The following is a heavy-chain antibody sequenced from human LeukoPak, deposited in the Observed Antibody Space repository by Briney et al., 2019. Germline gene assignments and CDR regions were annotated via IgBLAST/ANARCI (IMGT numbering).Heavy chain of an antibody. CDR2: INHSGST. V-gene: IGHV4-34*01. J-gene: IGHJ4*02. CDR3: ARDYYYYGSGRYLDY. CDR1: GGSFSGYY. Sequence: SETLSLTCAVYGGSFSGYYWSWIRQPPGKGVEWIGEINHSGSTNYNPSLKSRVTMSVDTSKNQFSLKLSSVTAADTAVYYCARDYYYYGSGRYLDYWGQGTLVTVSS. D-gene: IGHD3-10*01.